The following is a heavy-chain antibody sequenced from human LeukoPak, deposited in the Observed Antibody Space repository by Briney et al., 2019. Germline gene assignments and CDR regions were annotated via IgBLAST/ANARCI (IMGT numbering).Heavy chain of an antibody. J-gene: IGHJ4*02. Sequence: QPGGSLRLSCAASGFTFSSYAMSWVRQAPGKGLEWVSAISGSGGSTYYADSVKGRFTISRDNSKNTLYLQMNSLRAEDTAVYYCAKTSSITILGVAPRYYFDYWGQGTLVPVSS. CDR2: ISGSGGST. D-gene: IGHD3-3*01. V-gene: IGHV3-23*01. CDR1: GFTFSSYA. CDR3: AKTSSITILGVAPRYYFDY.